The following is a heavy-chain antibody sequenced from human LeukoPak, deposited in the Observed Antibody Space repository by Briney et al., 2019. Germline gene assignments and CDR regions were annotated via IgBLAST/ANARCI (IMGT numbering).Heavy chain of an antibody. Sequence: SETLSLTCTVSGGSISSGGYYWSWIRQHPGKGLEWIGYIYYSGSTYYNPSLKSRVTISVDTSKNQFSLKLSSVTAADTAVYYCAKDGELRFLEWFTYFDYWGQGTLVTVSS. CDR3: AKDGELRFLEWFTYFDY. J-gene: IGHJ4*02. D-gene: IGHD3-3*01. CDR2: IYYSGST. CDR1: GGSISSGGYY. V-gene: IGHV4-31*03.